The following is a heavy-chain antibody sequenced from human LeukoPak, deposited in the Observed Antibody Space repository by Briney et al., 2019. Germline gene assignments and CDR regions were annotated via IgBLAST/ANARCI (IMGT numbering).Heavy chain of an antibody. CDR2: INPNSGGT. Sequence: ASVKVSCKASGYTFTGYYMHWVRQAPGQGLEWMGRINPNSGGTNYAQKFQGRVTMTRDTSISTAYMELSRLRSDDTAVYYCAREAGFGVVNVDYWGQGTLVTVSP. CDR1: GYTFTGYY. D-gene: IGHD3-3*01. V-gene: IGHV1-2*06. CDR3: AREAGFGVVNVDY. J-gene: IGHJ4*02.